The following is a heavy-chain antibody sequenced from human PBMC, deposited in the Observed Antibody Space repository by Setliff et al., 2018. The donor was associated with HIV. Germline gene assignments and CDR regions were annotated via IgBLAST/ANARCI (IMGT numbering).Heavy chain of an antibody. CDR1: GGSISSSSYY. D-gene: IGHD3-22*01. CDR2: IYYSGST. CDR3: ARVAPGAYYYDSSGYLTPPYYFDY. J-gene: IGHJ4*02. Sequence: PSETLSLTCTVSGGSISSSSYYWGWIRQPPGKGLEWIGSIYYSGSTYYNPSLKSRVTISVDTSKNQFSLKLSSVTAADTAVYYCARVAPGAYYYDSSGYLTPPYYFDYWGQGTLVTVSS. V-gene: IGHV4-39*07.